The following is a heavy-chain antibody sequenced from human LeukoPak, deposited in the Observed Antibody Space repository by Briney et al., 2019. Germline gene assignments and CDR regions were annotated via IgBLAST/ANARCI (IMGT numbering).Heavy chain of an antibody. V-gene: IGHV3-66*02. CDR1: GFTVSSNY. J-gene: IGHJ4*02. CDR2: ICSGGST. D-gene: IGHD3-3*01. CDR3: ARAAHDFWSGYYQTVYFDY. Sequence: GGSLRLSCAASGFTVSSNYMSWVRQAPGKGLEWVSVICSGGSTYYADSVKGRFTISRDNSKNTLYLQMNSLRAEDTAVYYCARAAHDFWSGYYQTVYFDYWGQGTLVTVSS.